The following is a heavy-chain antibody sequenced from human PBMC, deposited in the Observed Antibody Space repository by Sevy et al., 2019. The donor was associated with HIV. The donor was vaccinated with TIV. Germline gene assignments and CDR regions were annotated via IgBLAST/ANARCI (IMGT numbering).Heavy chain of an antibody. CDR1: VSSGSISASNSY. CDR3: ARAPPVVVVPGAPSWFDP. D-gene: IGHD2-2*01. CDR2: VHYRGST. Sequence: SETLSLSCTVSVSSGSISASNSYWGWIRQPPGKGLEWIGSVHYRGSTYYHPSLKSRVTISIHTSRNLFSLELKSVTAADTAVYYCARAPPVVVVPGAPSWFDPWGQGTLVTVSS. J-gene: IGHJ5*02. V-gene: IGHV4-39*01.